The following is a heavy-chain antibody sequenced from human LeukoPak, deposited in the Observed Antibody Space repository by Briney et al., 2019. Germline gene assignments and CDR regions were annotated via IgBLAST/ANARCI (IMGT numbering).Heavy chain of an antibody. Sequence: PGGSLRLSCAASGFNFSDHYMDWVRQAPGKGLEWVGSIRNKANSYTTEYAASVKGRFTISRDDSKTSLYLQMDSLQTEDTAVYYCVRAAAGKYFFDYWGQGTLVTVSS. V-gene: IGHV3-72*01. CDR3: VRAAAGKYFFDY. J-gene: IGHJ4*02. D-gene: IGHD6-13*01. CDR1: GFNFSDHY. CDR2: IRNKANSYTT.